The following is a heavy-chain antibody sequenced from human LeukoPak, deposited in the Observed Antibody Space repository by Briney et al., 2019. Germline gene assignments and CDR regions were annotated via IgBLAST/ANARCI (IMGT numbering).Heavy chain of an antibody. CDR1: GGSISSGSYY. D-gene: IGHD3-3*01. CDR3: ARERTIFGVAQGGFDY. V-gene: IGHV4-61*02. CDR2: IYTSGST. Sequence: TLSLTCTVSGGSISSGSYYWSWIRQPAGKGLEWIGRIYTSGSTNYNPSLKSRVTISVDTSKNQFSLKLSSVTAADTAVYYCARERTIFGVAQGGFDYWGQGTLVTVSS. J-gene: IGHJ4*02.